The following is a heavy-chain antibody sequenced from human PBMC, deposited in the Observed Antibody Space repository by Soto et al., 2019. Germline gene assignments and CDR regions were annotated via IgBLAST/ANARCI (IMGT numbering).Heavy chain of an antibody. J-gene: IGHJ5*02. D-gene: IGHD3-3*01. Sequence: ASVKVSCKASGYTFTSYGISWVRQAPGQGLEWMGWISAYNGNTNYAQKLQGGVTMTTDTSTSTAYMELRSLRSDDTAVYYCARADYYDFWSGYDPWGQGTLVTVSS. V-gene: IGHV1-18*01. CDR3: ARADYYDFWSGYDP. CDR1: GYTFTSYG. CDR2: ISAYNGNT.